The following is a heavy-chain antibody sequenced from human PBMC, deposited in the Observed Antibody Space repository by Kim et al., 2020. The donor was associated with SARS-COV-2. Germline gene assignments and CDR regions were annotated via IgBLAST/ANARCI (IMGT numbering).Heavy chain of an antibody. V-gene: IGHV1-46*01. CDR1: GYTFTSYY. CDR3: ARALGRDAFDI. CDR2: INPSGGST. Sequence: ASVKVSCKASGYTFTSYYMHWVRQAPGQGLEWMGIINPSGGSTSYAQKFQGRVTMTRDTSTSTVYMELCSLRSEDTAVYYCARALGRDAFDIWGQGTMVTVSS. J-gene: IGHJ3*02.